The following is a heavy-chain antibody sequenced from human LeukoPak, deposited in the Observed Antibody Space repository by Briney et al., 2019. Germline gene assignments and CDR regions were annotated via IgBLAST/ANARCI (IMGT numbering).Heavy chain of an antibody. CDR2: MNPNSGNT. D-gene: IGHD6-13*01. CDR3: ARVVRYSSSWYTSWFDP. J-gene: IGHJ5*02. CDR1: GYTFTSYD. V-gene: IGHV1-8*01. Sequence: ASVKVSCKASGYTFTSYDINWVRQATGQGLEWMGWMNPNSGNTGYAQKFQGRVTMTRNTSISTAYMELSSLRSEDTAVYYCARVVRYSSSWYTSWFDPWGQGTLVTVSS.